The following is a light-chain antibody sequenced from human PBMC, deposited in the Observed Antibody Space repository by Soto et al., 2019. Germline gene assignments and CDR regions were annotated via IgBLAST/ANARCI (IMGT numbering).Light chain of an antibody. CDR3: CSYAGSYSLYV. V-gene: IGLV2-11*01. J-gene: IGLJ1*01. CDR1: SSDVGDYNY. Sequence: QSVLTQPRSVSGSPGQSVTISCTGTSSDVGDYNYVSWYQQHPGNATKLMIYDVRKRPSGVPDRFSGSKSGNTASLTISGLQAEDEADYCCCSYAGSYSLYVFGTGTKLTVL. CDR2: DVR.